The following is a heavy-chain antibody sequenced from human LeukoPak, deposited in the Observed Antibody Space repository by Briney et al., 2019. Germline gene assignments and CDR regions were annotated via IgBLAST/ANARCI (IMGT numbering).Heavy chain of an antibody. CDR2: IYYSGST. D-gene: IGHD4-23*01. CDR3: ASLSNSRGAFDI. J-gene: IGHJ3*02. CDR1: GGSFSSYY. V-gene: IGHV4-39*07. Sequence: SETLSLTCAVYGGSFSSYYWGWIRQPPGKGLEWIGSIYYSGSTYYNPSLKSRVTISVDTSKNQFSLKLSSVTAADTAVYYCASLSNSRGAFDIWGQGTMVTVSS.